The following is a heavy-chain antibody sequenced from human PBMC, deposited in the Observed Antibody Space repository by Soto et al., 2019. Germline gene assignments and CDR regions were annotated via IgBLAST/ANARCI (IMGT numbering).Heavy chain of an antibody. Sequence: GSLRLSCAASGFTFSSYSMNWVRQAPGKGLEWVSSISSSSSYIYYADSVKGRFTISRDNAKNSLYLQMNSLRAEDTAVYYCASSQPGAGIDYWGQGTLVTVSS. V-gene: IGHV3-21*01. CDR1: GFTFSSYS. CDR3: ASSQPGAGIDY. D-gene: IGHD1-26*01. J-gene: IGHJ4*02. CDR2: ISSSSSYI.